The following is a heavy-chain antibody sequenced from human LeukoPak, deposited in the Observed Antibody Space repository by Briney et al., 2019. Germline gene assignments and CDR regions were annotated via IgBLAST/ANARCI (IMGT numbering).Heavy chain of an antibody. Sequence: LVNPSETLSLTCTVSGGSIGTYYWSWIRRPPWKGLEWIGFIYCTGRTSYDPSLKSRRPRSGSTSKNQFSLKLTSVTAADTAVYYCARFSSSTEGFDFWGQGTLVTVSP. J-gene: IGHJ4*02. V-gene: IGHV4-59*08. CDR3: ARFSSSTEGFDF. CDR2: IYCTGRT. CDR1: GGSIGTYY. D-gene: IGHD6-13*01.